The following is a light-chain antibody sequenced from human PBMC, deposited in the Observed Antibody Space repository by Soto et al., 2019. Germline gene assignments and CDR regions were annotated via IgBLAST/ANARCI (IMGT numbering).Light chain of an antibody. J-gene: IGLJ1*01. CDR2: GVH. CDR1: SNDIGTYDY. Sequence: QSALTQPISVSGSPGQAITISCTGNSNDIGTYDYVCWYQQHPGKAHRLLIHGVHNRSPVISGRFSASKSGLTASLTISGLQAEDEADDYCTAFSANRVYLFGPGTKLTVL. V-gene: IGLV2-14*01. CDR3: TAFSANRVYL.